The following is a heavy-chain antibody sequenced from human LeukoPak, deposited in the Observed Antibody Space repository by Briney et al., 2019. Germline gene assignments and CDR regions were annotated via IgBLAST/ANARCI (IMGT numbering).Heavy chain of an antibody. Sequence: GGSLRLSCAASGFTFSSYNMHWVRQAPGKGLEWVSYIYTTSSTIYYADSVKGRFTISRDNAKNSLYLQMNSLRAEDTAVYYCASSAQGFDYWGQGTLVTVSS. V-gene: IGHV3-48*01. J-gene: IGHJ4*02. CDR1: GFTFSSYN. CDR3: ASSAQGFDY. CDR2: IYTTSSTI.